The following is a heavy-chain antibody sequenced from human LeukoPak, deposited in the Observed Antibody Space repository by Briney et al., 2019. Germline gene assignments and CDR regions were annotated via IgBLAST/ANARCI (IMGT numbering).Heavy chain of an antibody. J-gene: IGHJ6*03. D-gene: IGHD3-3*01. CDR2: FDPEDGET. CDR1: GYTLTKLS. CDR3: TAKLYDFWSGYYGRHSMDV. V-gene: IGHV1-24*01. Sequence: ASVKVSCKVSGYTLTKLSMHWVRQAPGKGLEWMGGFDPEDGETIYAQKFQGRVTMTDDTSTDTAYMELSSLRSEDTAVYYCTAKLYDFWSGYYGRHSMDVWGRGTTVTVSS.